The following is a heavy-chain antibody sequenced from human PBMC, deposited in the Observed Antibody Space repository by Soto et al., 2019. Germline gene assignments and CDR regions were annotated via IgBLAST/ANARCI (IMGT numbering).Heavy chain of an antibody. J-gene: IGHJ4*02. Sequence: QVQLVQSGAEVKKPGSSVKVSCKASGGTFSSYAISWVRQAPGQGLEWMGGIIPIFGTANYAQKFQGRVTXXAXEXXSTAYMELSSLRSEDTAVYYCARVVTMVRGSLPDYWGQGTLVTVSS. CDR1: GGTFSSYA. CDR3: ARVVTMVRGSLPDY. CDR2: IIPIFGTA. D-gene: IGHD3-10*01. V-gene: IGHV1-69*12.